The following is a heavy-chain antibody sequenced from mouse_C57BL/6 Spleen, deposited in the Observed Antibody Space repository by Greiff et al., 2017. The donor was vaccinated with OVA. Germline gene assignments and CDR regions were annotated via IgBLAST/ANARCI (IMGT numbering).Heavy chain of an antibody. D-gene: IGHD2-2*01. J-gene: IGHJ4*01. CDR1: GFTFSSYA. CDR3: ASAIYYGSRRAMDY. V-gene: IGHV5-4*03. Sequence: EVKVEESGGGLVKPGGSLKLSCAASGFTFSSYAMSWVRQTPEKRLEWVATISDGGSYTSYPDNVKGRFTISRDNAKNHLYLQMSHLKSEGTAMYYCASAIYYGSRRAMDYWGQGTSGTVSS. CDR2: ISDGGSYT.